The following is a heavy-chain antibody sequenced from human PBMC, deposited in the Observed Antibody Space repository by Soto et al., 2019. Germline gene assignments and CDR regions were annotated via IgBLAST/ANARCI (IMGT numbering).Heavy chain of an antibody. J-gene: IGHJ4*02. CDR2: ISGSGGST. D-gene: IGHD2-8*01. Sequence: GGSLRLSCTASGFTFSSYAMSWVRQAPGKGLEWVSAISGSGGSTYYADSVKGRFTISRDNSKNTLYLQMNSLRAEDTAVYYCAKPTNGRYYFDYWGQGTLVTVSS. CDR3: AKPTNGRYYFDY. V-gene: IGHV3-23*01. CDR1: GFTFSSYA.